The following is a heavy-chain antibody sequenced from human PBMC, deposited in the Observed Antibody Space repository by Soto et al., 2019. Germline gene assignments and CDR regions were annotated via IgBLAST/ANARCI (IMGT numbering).Heavy chain of an antibody. CDR1: GVPFTTYS. CDR3: AREVVANLDYYYGMDV. CDR2: ITSVSHDI. J-gene: IGHJ6*02. V-gene: IGHV3-21*01. Sequence: GGSLRLSCAAAGVPFTTYSMMWVRQAPGKGLEWVSSITSVSHDIYYADSVRGRFTVSRDNAQNSLFLQMNSLRVDDTAVYYCAREVVANLDYYYGMDVWGQGTTVTVSS. D-gene: IGHD2-15*01.